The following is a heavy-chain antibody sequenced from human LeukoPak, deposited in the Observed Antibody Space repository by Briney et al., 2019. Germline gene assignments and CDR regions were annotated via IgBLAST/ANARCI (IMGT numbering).Heavy chain of an antibody. CDR2: MNPNSGNT. V-gene: IGHV1-8*01. CDR3: ARGSLGSSWYILDY. Sequence: GASVKVSCKASGYTFTSYDINWVRQATGQGLEWMGCMNPNSGNTGYAQKFQGRVTMTRNTSISTAYMELSSLRSEDTAVYYCARGSLGSSWYILDYWGQGTLVTVSS. CDR1: GYTFTSYD. J-gene: IGHJ4*02. D-gene: IGHD6-13*01.